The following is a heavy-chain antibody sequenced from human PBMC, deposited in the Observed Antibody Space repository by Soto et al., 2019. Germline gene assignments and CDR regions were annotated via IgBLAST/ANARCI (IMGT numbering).Heavy chain of an antibody. CDR1: GGSFSGYY. CDR2: INHSGST. Sequence: PSETLSLTCAVYGGSFSGYYWSWIRPPPGKGLEWIGEINHSGSTNYNPSLKSRVTISVDTSKNQFSLKLSSVTAADTAVYYCARGRRDSSGWFNFDYWGQGTLVTVSS. D-gene: IGHD6-19*01. V-gene: IGHV4-34*01. J-gene: IGHJ4*02. CDR3: ARGRRDSSGWFNFDY.